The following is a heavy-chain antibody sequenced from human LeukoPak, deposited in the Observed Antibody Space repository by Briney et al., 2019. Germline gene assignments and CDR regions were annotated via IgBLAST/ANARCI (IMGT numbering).Heavy chain of an antibody. J-gene: IGHJ4*02. V-gene: IGHV3-48*04. CDR3: ARLAYCSSISCYIDF. CDR1: GFTFGSYS. Sequence: GGSLRLSCAASGFTFGSYSINWVRQAPGKGLEWVSYISSTGSTVYYTDSVKGRFTFSRDNAKNSLSLHMDSLRPEDTAVYYCARLAYCSSISCYIDFWGQGTLVTVSS. CDR2: ISSTGSTV. D-gene: IGHD2-2*02.